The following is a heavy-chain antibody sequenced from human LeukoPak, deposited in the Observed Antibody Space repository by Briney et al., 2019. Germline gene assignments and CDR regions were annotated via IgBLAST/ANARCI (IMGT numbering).Heavy chain of an antibody. V-gene: IGHV4-59*01. J-gene: IGHJ4*02. D-gene: IGHD4-23*01. CDR1: GGSISSYY. CDR3: ARDYGGKGAY. CDR2: VSYSGST. Sequence: PSETLSLTCTVSGGSISSYYWSWIRQPPGKGLEWIGYVSYSGSTNYNPSLKSRVTISADTSKNQFSLKLTSVTAADTAVYYCARDYGGKGAYGCQGTLVTVSS.